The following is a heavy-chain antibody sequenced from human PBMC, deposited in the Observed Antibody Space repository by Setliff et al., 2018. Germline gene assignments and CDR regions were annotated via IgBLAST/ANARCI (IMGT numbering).Heavy chain of an antibody. CDR3: ARDLGHGGDSDY. V-gene: IGHV4-38-2*02. D-gene: IGHD2-21*02. CDR2: IGHTGSI. J-gene: IGHJ4*02. Sequence: PSETLSLTCTVSGYSISNGYIWGWIRQPPGKGLEWVGNIGHTGSINYNPSLKSRLTISRDTSKNQVSLKLNSVTATDTAVYYCARDLGHGGDSDYWGQGILVTVSS. CDR1: GYSISNGYI.